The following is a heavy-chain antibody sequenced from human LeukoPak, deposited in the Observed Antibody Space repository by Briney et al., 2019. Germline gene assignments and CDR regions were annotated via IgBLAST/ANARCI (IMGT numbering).Heavy chain of an antibody. CDR2: INPSGGST. J-gene: IGHJ4*02. Sequence: ASVKVSCKASGYTFTSYYMHWVRQAPGQGLEWMGIINPSGGSTSYAQKFQGRVTMTRDTSTSTVYMELSSLRSEDTAVYYCARDPSSGGIAARFDYWGQGTLVTVSS. D-gene: IGHD6-6*01. V-gene: IGHV1-46*01. CDR1: GYTFTSYY. CDR3: ARDPSSGGIAARFDY.